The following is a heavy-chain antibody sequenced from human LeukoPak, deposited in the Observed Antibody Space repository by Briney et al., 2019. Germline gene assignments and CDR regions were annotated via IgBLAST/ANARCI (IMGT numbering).Heavy chain of an antibody. V-gene: IGHV4-59*08. CDR2: IYYSGST. CDR1: GGSISGNH. CDR3: ARGAGAGYNLQPFDY. Sequence: SETLSLTCTVSGGSISGNHWTWIRQPPGKGLEWIGYIYYSGSTKYNPSLKSRVSISVDTSKNQFSLKLSSVTAADTAVYYCARGAGAGYNLQPFDYWGQGTLVTVSS. D-gene: IGHD5-24*01. J-gene: IGHJ4*02.